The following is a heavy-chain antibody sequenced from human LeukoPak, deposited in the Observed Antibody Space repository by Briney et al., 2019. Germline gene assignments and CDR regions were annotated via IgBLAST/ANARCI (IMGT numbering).Heavy chain of an antibody. J-gene: IGHJ6*02. D-gene: IGHD2-21*01. V-gene: IGHV3-33*01. Sequence: GGSLRLSCAASGFTFSNYGMHWVRQAPGKGPEWVAVIWYDGSNKYYVDSVKGRFTISRDNSKNTLDLQMNSLRAEDTAVYYCARDGIAGYGMDVWGQGTTVTVSS. CDR2: IWYDGSNK. CDR1: GFTFSNYG. CDR3: ARDGIAGYGMDV.